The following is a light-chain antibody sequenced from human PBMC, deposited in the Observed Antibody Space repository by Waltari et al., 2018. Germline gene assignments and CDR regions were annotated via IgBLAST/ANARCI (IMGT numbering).Light chain of an antibody. CDR2: KIS. V-gene: IGKV2-30*02. CDR3: LQTTQWPRT. Sequence: DVVMTQSPLSLSVTLGQAASISCKSSQTLIHSDGNTYLNWFQQKPGQSPRRLIYKISRRESGVPDRFSGSGSGTEFTLRISRVEAEDVGFYYCLQTTQWPRTFGQGTKVEV. J-gene: IGKJ1*01. CDR1: QTLIHSDGNTY.